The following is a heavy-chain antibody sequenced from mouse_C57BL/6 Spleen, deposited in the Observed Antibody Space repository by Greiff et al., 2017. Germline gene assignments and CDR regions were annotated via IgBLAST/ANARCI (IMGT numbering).Heavy chain of an antibody. J-gene: IGHJ4*01. CDR1: GYAFSSSW. D-gene: IGHD1-1*01. V-gene: IGHV1-82*01. CDR3: ASSVVAPYYAMDY. Sequence: VQLQQSGPELVKPGASVKISCKASGYAFSSSWMNWVKQRPGKGLEWIGRIYPGDGDTNYNGKFKGKATLTADKSSITAYMQLSSLTSEDSAVYFCASSVVAPYYAMDYWGKGTSVTVSS. CDR2: IYPGDGDT.